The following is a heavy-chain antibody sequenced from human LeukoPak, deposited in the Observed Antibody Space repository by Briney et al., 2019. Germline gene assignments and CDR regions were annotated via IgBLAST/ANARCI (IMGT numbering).Heavy chain of an antibody. CDR3: ASGTVGGYSYSN. CDR1: GGSISSSSYY. CDR2: IYYSGST. J-gene: IGHJ4*02. Sequence: KPSETLSLTCTVSGGSISSSSYYWGWIRQPPGKGLEWIGNIYYSGSTYSNPSLKSRVTISVDTSKNQFSLKLSSVTAADTAVYYCASGTVGGYSYSNWGQGTLVTVSS. D-gene: IGHD5-18*01. V-gene: IGHV4-39*01.